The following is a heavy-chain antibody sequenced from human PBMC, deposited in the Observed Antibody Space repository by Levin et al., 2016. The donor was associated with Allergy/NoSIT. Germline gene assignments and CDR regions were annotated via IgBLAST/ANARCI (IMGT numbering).Heavy chain of an antibody. J-gene: IGHJ1*01. CDR3: ARYNWNDGYFQH. CDR2: IYSGGST. CDR1: GFIVSSDY. D-gene: IGHD1-1*01. Sequence: GGSLRLSCAASGFIVSSDYMSWVRQAPGKGLEWVSVIYSGGSTYYADAVKGRFTISRDKSMNTLYLQMNSLRTEDTAIYYCARYNWNDGYFQHWGQGTLVTVSS. V-gene: IGHV3-53*01.